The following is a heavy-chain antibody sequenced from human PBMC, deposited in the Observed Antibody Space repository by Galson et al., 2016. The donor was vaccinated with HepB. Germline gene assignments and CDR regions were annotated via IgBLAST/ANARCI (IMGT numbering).Heavy chain of an antibody. J-gene: IGHJ4*02. CDR3: GKHGGFDY. CDR1: GFSFSVYS. D-gene: IGHD3-16*01. Sequence: SLRLSCAASGFSFSVYSMSWVRQTPGRGLEWVSGITGSGATTHYADSVKGRFTISRDNSKNTLYLYMNSLRAEDTAVYYCGKHGGFDYWGQGALVTVSS. CDR2: ITGSGATT. V-gene: IGHV3-23*01.